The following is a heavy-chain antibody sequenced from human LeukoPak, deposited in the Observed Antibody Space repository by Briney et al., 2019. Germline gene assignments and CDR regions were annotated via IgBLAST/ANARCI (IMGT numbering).Heavy chain of an antibody. D-gene: IGHD3-3*01. CDR3: ARGSGDDFWSGYSFFDY. Sequence: SETLSLTCTVSGVSVSSGSYYWSWIRQPPGKGLEWIGYIYYSGSTNYNPSLKSRVTISVDTSKNQFSLKLSSVTAADTAVYYCARGSGDDFWSGYSFFDYWGQGTLVTVSS. CDR1: GVSVSSGSYY. V-gene: IGHV4-61*01. CDR2: IYYSGST. J-gene: IGHJ4*02.